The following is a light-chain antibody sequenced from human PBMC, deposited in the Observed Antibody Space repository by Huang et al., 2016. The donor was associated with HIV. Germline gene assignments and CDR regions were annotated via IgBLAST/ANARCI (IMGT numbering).Light chain of an antibody. J-gene: IGKJ4*01. CDR3: MQALQTPLT. V-gene: IGKV2-28*01. CDR1: QSLLHRNGNNS. Sequence: DIVMTQSPLSLLVTPGEPASISCRSSQSLLHRNGNNSLDWYLQKPGQSPQLLIYVASSRASGVPDRFNGSGSGTDFTLKISRVEPEDVGVYYCMQALQTPLTFGGGTKVEIK. CDR2: VAS.